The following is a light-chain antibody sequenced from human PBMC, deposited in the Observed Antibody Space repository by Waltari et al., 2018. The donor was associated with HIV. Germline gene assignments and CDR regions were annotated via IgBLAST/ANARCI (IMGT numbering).Light chain of an antibody. J-gene: IGLJ1*01. V-gene: IGLV1-40*01. Sequence: QSVLTQPPSVSGAPGQRVTISCTGSSSNIGAGFAVHWYQQLPGTAHKLLIYDNANRPSGVPDRFSGSRSGSSASLAITGLQAEDEADYYCQTFDSSLSGYVFGTGTKVTVL. CDR1: SSNIGAGFA. CDR3: QTFDSSLSGYV. CDR2: DNA.